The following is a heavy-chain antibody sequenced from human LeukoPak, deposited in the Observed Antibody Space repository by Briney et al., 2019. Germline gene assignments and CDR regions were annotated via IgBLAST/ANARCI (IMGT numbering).Heavy chain of an antibody. V-gene: IGHV3-7*01. CDR2: IKQDGSVK. Sequence: GGSLRLSRASSGLTFTVYWMTWVRQAPGKGLEWGANIKQDGSVKYYVDSVKGRFTISRDNAQNSLYLQMNSLRAEDTAVYYCARDEPDYWGQGTLVTVSS. CDR1: GLTFTVYW. J-gene: IGHJ4*02. CDR3: ARDEPDY.